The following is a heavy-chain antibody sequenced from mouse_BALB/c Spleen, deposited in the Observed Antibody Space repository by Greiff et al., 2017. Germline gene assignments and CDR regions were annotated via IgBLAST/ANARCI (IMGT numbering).Heavy chain of an antibody. CDR2: IRNKANGYTT. CDR3: ARDGVYDGYPFAY. V-gene: IGHV7-3*02. Sequence: EVQGVESGGGLVQPGGSLRLSCATSGFTFTDYYMSWVRQPPGKALEWLGFIRNKANGYTTEYSASVKGRFTISRDNSQSILYLQMNTLRAEDSATYYCARDGVYDGYPFAYWGQGTLVTVSA. J-gene: IGHJ3*01. D-gene: IGHD2-3*01. CDR1: GFTFTDYY.